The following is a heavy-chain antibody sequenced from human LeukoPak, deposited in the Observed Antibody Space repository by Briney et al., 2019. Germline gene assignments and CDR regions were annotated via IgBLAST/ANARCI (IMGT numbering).Heavy chain of an antibody. D-gene: IGHD2-8*01. Sequence: ASVKVSCKASGYTFTGYYMHWVRQAPGQGLEWMGWINPNSGGTNYAQKFQGRVTMTRDTSISTAYMELSRLRSDDTAVYYCARDVRPLDYYYGMDVWGRGTTVTVSS. V-gene: IGHV1-2*02. J-gene: IGHJ6*02. CDR3: ARDVRPLDYYYGMDV. CDR2: INPNSGGT. CDR1: GYTFTGYY.